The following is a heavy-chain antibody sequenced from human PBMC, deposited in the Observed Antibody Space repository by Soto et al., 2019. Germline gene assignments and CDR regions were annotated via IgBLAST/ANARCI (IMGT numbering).Heavy chain of an antibody. Sequence: QVQLVQSGAEVRKPGASVKVSCKASGYTFNTYDINWVRQAPGQGPEWMGRVSPSSGNTGYAQKFQGRLTMTRNPSISTAYMELSSLTSEDTAVYYCASWAGYSKWGQGTLVIVSS. V-gene: IGHV1-8*01. CDR2: VSPSSGNT. CDR1: GYTFNTYD. CDR3: ASWAGYSK. D-gene: IGHD3-9*01. J-gene: IGHJ4*02.